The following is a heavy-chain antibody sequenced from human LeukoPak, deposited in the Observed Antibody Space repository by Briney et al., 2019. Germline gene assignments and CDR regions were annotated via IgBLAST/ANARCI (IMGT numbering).Heavy chain of an antibody. Sequence: GGSLRLSCAASGFTFSNYVMIWVRQAPGKGLEWVSIIGTSGGDIHYADSVKGRFSISRDNSKNTLFLQMSSLRVDDTAVYYCARDGVGIVVVPAEDWFDPWGQGTLVTVSS. CDR3: ARDGVGIVVVPAEDWFDP. CDR1: GFTFSNYV. D-gene: IGHD2-2*01. V-gene: IGHV3-23*01. J-gene: IGHJ5*02. CDR2: IGTSGGDI.